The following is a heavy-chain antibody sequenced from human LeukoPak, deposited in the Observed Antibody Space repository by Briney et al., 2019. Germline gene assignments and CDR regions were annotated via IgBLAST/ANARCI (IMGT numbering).Heavy chain of an antibody. CDR2: INPSGDPT. CDR1: GFTFSSYG. D-gene: IGHD3-22*01. V-gene: IGHV1-46*01. Sequence: RGSLRLSCAPSGFTFSSYGMHWVRQAPGQGLEWVGIINPSGDPTTYAQKFQGRVTMTSDMSTSTVYMELSSLRSEDTAVYYCARSSGYYSSLFYMHVWGKGTTVTVSS. CDR3: ARSSGYYSSLFYMHV. J-gene: IGHJ6*03.